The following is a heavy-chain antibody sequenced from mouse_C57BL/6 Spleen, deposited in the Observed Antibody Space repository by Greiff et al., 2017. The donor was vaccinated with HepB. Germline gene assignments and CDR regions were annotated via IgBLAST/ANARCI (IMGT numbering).Heavy chain of an antibody. CDR3: ARLEGKRCFDY. CDR1: GYAFSSSL. D-gene: IGHD2-1*01. CDR2: IYPGDGDT. V-gene: IGHV1-82*01. J-gene: IGHJ2*01. Sequence: VKLMESGPELVKPGASVKISCKASGYAFSSSLMNWVKQRPGKGLEWIGRIYPGDGDTNYNGKFKGKATLTADKSSSTAYMQLSSLTSEDSAVYYCARLEGKRCFDYWGQGTTLTVSS.